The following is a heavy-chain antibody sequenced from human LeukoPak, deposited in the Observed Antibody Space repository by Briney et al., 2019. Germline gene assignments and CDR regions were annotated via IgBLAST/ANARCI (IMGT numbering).Heavy chain of an antibody. CDR3: AREDAVGASNWFDP. Sequence: PGGSLRLSRAASGFTFSSYGMHWVRQAPGKGLEWVAVIWYDGSNKYYADSVKGRFTISRDNSKNTLYLQMNSLRAEDTAVYYCAREDAVGASNWFDPWGQGTLVTVSS. CDR1: GFTFSSYG. D-gene: IGHD1-26*01. V-gene: IGHV3-33*01. J-gene: IGHJ5*02. CDR2: IWYDGSNK.